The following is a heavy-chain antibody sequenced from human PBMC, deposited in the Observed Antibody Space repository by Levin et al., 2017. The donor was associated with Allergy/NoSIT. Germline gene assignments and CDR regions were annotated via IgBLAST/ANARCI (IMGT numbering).Heavy chain of an antibody. V-gene: IGHV3-64D*06. CDR2: ISSNGGST. J-gene: IGHJ4*02. D-gene: IGHD6-19*01. CDR3: VKFQGSGWSDDY. Sequence: GESLKISCSASGFTFSSYAMHWVRQAPGKGLEYVSAISSNGGSTYYADSVKGRFTISRDNSKNTLYLQMSSLRAEDTAVYYCVKFQGSGWSDDYWGQGTLVTVSS. CDR1: GFTFSSYA.